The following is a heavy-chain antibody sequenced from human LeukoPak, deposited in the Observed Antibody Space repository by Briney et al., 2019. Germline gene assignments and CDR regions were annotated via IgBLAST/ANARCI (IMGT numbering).Heavy chain of an antibody. D-gene: IGHD3-3*01. J-gene: IGHJ4*02. CDR2: ISSSSSYI. V-gene: IGHV3-21*01. CDR1: GFTFSSYS. Sequence: PGGSLRLSCAASGFTFSSYSMNWVRQAPGKGLEWVSSISSSSSYIYYADSVKGRFTISRDNAKNSLYLQMNSLRAEDTAVYYCARDPIFGVVTYLDYWGQGTLVTVSS. CDR3: ARDPIFGVVTYLDY.